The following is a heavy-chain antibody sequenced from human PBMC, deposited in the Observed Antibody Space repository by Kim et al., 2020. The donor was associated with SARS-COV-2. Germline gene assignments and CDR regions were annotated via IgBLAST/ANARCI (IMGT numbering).Heavy chain of an antibody. V-gene: IGHV1-3*01. J-gene: IGHJ6*02. D-gene: IGHD3-10*01. CDR3: ARGSRFGFMDV. Sequence: KSSQKFQGRVTMTRDTSARTAYMELSRLRSEDTAVYYCARGSRFGFMDVWGQGTTVTVSS.